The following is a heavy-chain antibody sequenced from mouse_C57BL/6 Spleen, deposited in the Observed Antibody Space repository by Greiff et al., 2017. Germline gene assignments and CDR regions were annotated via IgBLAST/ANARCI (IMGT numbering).Heavy chain of an antibody. CDR1: GYSITSDY. CDR2: ISYSGST. CDR3: ARYIYYDYDPSWYFDV. V-gene: IGHV3-8*01. J-gene: IGHJ1*03. Sequence: EVQLQESGPGLAKPSQTLSLTCSVTGYSITSDYWNWIRKFPGNKLEYMGYISYSGSTYYNPSLKSRISITRDTSKNQYYLQLNSVTTEDTATYYCARYIYYDYDPSWYFDVWGTGTTVTVSS. D-gene: IGHD2-4*01.